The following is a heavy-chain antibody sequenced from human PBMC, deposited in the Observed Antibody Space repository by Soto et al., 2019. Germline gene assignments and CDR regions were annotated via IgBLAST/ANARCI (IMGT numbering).Heavy chain of an antibody. Sequence: QVQLQESGPGLVKPSETLSLTCAVSSGSISSSNWWNWVRQPPGKGLEWIGEIYHSGSTNYNPSLKSRVTISVDKSKNQWSLNLRSVTAADTAVYYCARPRPGTSHFDLWGRGALVTVSS. CDR2: IYHSGST. V-gene: IGHV4-4*02. D-gene: IGHD1-1*01. CDR3: ARPRPGTSHFDL. J-gene: IGHJ2*01. CDR1: SGSISSSNW.